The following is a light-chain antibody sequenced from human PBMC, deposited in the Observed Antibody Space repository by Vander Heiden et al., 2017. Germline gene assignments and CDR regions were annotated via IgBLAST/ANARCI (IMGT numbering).Light chain of an antibody. CDR1: SCNIGVNY. Sequence: QTVLTQPPSASGTPGQTVTISCSGSSCNIGVNYVYWYQHLPGAAPKLLIYKNNQRPSGVPDRFSASKSGTSTALAISGLRSEDEADYYCAAWDDSLRGGLFGGGTKVTVL. CDR3: AAWDDSLRGGL. CDR2: KNN. V-gene: IGLV1-47*01. J-gene: IGLJ2*01.